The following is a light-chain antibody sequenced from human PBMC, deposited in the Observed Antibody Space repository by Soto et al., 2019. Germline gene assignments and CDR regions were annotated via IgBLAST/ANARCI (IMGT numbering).Light chain of an antibody. CDR2: GAS. Sequence: EIVMTQSPATLSVSPGERATLSCRASQNVRSNLAWYQQKPGQAPRLLIYGASTRATGIPARFSGTGSGTESTLTISSLQSEDFAVYYCQQYNTWPPITFGQGTRLEIK. CDR3: QQYNTWPPIT. J-gene: IGKJ5*01. V-gene: IGKV3-15*01. CDR1: QNVRSN.